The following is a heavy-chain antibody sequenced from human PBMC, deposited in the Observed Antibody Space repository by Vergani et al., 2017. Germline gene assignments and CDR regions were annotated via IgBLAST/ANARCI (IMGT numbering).Heavy chain of an antibody. CDR1: GGTFSSYA. Sequence: QVQLVQSGAEVKKPGSSMKVSCKASGGTFSSYAISWVRQAPGQGLEWMGGIIPILGTSNYAQKFQGRVTITADESTSTVYMELRSLRSEDTAVYYCAREMATITWAFDIWGQGTMVTVSS. CDR3: AREMATITWAFDI. J-gene: IGHJ3*02. V-gene: IGHV1-69*01. CDR2: IIPILGTS. D-gene: IGHD5-24*01.